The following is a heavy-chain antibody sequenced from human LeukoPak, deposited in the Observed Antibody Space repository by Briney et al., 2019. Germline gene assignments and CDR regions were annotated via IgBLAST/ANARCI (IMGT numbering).Heavy chain of an antibody. CDR3: AREAGAAAANSYYYYYMDV. CDR1: GYSFTSYW. V-gene: IGHV5-51*01. J-gene: IGHJ6*03. D-gene: IGHD6-13*01. Sequence: GESLKISCKGSGYSFTSYWIGWVRQMPGKGLEWMGIIYPGDSDTRYSPSFQGQVTISADKSISTAYLQWSSLKASDTAMYYCAREAGAAAANSYYYYYMDVWGKGTTVTVSS. CDR2: IYPGDSDT.